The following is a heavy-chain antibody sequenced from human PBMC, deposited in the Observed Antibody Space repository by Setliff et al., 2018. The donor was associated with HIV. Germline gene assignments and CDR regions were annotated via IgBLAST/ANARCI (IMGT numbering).Heavy chain of an antibody. CDR3: ARGGYHGFGSYGDY. J-gene: IGHJ4*02. V-gene: IGHV4-4*07. Sequence: PSETLSLTCLVSGGSISSYYWSWIRQSAGKGLEWIGRIYSSGSTKYNPSLKSRVTMSVNTAKNQFFLMLSSVTAADTAVYYCARGGYHGFGSYGDYWGQGTLVTVSS. CDR1: GGSISSYY. D-gene: IGHD3-10*01. CDR2: IYSSGST.